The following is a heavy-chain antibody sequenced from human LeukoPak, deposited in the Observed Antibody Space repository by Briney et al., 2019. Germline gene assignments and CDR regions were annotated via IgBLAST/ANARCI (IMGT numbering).Heavy chain of an antibody. CDR3: ARGGATMVRGVISRYFDY. Sequence: GGSLRLSCSASGFTFSSYAMHWVPQAPGKGLEYVSTISSNGGSTYYADSVKDRFTISRDNSKNTLYLHMGSLRGEDMSVYYCARGGATMVRGVISRYFDYWGQGTLVTVSS. J-gene: IGHJ4*02. CDR2: ISSNGGST. CDR1: GFTFSSYA. V-gene: IGHV3-64*02. D-gene: IGHD3-10*01.